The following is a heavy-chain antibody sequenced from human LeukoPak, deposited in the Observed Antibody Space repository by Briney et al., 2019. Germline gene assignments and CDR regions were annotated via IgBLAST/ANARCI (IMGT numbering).Heavy chain of an antibody. D-gene: IGHD2-2*01. CDR3: ARTFGTIDPFEY. Sequence: GGSLRLSCVASGFTFSKYAVSWVRQAPGKGLEWVSSISDSGGKTYYADSVKGRFTISRDNSKNTFYLQMNSLRADDTAVYYCARTFGTIDPFEYWGQGTLVTVSS. CDR1: GFTFSKYA. CDR2: ISDSGGKT. J-gene: IGHJ4*02. V-gene: IGHV3-23*01.